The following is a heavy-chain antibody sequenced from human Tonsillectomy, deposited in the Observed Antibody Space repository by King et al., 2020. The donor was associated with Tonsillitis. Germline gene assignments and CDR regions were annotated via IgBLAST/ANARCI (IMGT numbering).Heavy chain of an antibody. D-gene: IGHD6-19*01. J-gene: IGHJ4*02. CDR1: GGTFSSYA. CDR3: ARDKYSSGWYVDY. V-gene: IGHV1-69*12. CDR2: IVPIFVKA. Sequence: QLVQSGGEVKKPGSSVTVSCKASGGTFSSYAISWVRQAPGQGLEWMGGIVPIFVKANYAHNFQGRVTITAEEATSSAYMELSSLTSDDTAVYFCARDKYSSGWYVDYWGQGTLVTVSS.